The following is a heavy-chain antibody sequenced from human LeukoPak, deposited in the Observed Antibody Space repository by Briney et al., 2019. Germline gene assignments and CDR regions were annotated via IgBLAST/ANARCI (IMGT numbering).Heavy chain of an antibody. J-gene: IGHJ3*02. CDR1: GGSSSDTTYY. V-gene: IGHV4-39*01. D-gene: IGHD3-22*01. CDR3: ASPSKLVISRGGFDI. Sequence: KPSETLSLTCTVSGGSSSDTTYYWTWIRQPPGKGLEWIASIYFSETKYNPSLKSRATISGDTSKNQFSLKLSSVTAADTAVYYCASPSKLVISRGGFDIWGQGTVVTVSA. CDR2: IYFSET.